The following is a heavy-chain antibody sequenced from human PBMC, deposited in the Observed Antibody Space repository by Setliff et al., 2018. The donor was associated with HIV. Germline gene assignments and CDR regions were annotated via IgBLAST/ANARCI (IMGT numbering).Heavy chain of an antibody. CDR3: AKTYSSGWCPPCYYYYYGMDV. J-gene: IGHJ6*02. CDR2: INHSGST. V-gene: IGHV4-34*01. D-gene: IGHD6-19*01. Sequence: PSETLSLTCAVYGGSFSGYYWSWIRQPPGKGLEWIGEINHSGSTNYNPSLKSRVTISVDTSKNQFSLKLSSVTAADTAVYYCAKTYSSGWCPPCYYYYYGMDVWGQGTTVTVSS. CDR1: GGSFSGYY.